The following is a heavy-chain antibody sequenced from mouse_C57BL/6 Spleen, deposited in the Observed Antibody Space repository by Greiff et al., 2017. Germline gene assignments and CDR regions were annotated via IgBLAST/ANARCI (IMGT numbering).Heavy chain of an antibody. V-gene: IGHV3-6*01. CDR3: ARDGDLYAMDY. J-gene: IGHJ4*01. Sequence: DVQLQESGPGLVKPSQSLSLTCSVTGYSITSGYYWNWIRQFPGNKLEWMGYISYDGSNNYNPSLKNRISITRDTSKNQFFLKLNSVTTEDTATYYCARDGDLYAMDYWGQGTSVTVSS. D-gene: IGHD2-13*01. CDR1: GYSITSGYY. CDR2: ISYDGSN.